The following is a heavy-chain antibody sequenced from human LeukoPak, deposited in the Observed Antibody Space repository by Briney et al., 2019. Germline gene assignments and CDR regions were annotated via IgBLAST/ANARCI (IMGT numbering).Heavy chain of an antibody. CDR2: ISRSGGST. V-gene: IGHV3-23*01. CDR1: GFTFSSYA. D-gene: IGHD2-21*01. Sequence: GGPLRLSCAASGFTFSSYAMSWVRQAPGKGLEWVSTISRSGGSTYYADSVKGRFTISRDNSKNTLYLQMNSLRVEDTAVYYCAKDFISYSWVFDPWGQGTLVTVSS. CDR3: AKDFISYSWVFDP. J-gene: IGHJ5*02.